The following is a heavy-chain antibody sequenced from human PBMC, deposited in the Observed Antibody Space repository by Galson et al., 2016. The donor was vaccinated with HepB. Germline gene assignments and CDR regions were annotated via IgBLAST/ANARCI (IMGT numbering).Heavy chain of an antibody. CDR1: GFTVSNNY. J-gene: IGHJ5*02. D-gene: IGHD2-15*01. Sequence: SLRLSCAASGFTVSNNYMRWVRQAPGKGLEWVSLIYSGGSTYYAEPVKGRFTISRDSSKNTLYLQMNSLRAEDTAVYYCARNRHCSGGSCYGAWGQGTLVTVSS. V-gene: IGHV3-66*01. CDR2: IYSGGST. CDR3: ARNRHCSGGSCYGA.